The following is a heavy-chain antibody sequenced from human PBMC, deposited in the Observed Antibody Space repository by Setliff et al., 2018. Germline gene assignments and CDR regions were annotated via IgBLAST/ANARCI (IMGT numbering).Heavy chain of an antibody. V-gene: IGHV4-30-4*08. CDR1: GGSISSGDYY. D-gene: IGHD3-22*01. CDR3: ARESRYYYDNLGTLDY. Sequence: SETLSLTCTVSGGSISSGDYYWSWIRQPPGKGLEWIGYIYSSGSTYYNPSLKSRVSISVETSKNQFSLKLSSLTAADTAVYYCARESRYYYDNLGTLDYWGQGTLVTVSS. CDR2: IYSSGST. J-gene: IGHJ4*02.